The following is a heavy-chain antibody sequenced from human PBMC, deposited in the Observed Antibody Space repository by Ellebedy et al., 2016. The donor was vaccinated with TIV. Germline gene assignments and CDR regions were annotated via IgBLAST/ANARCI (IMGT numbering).Heavy chain of an antibody. CDR2: ISYDASKR. Sequence: GESLKISCAASGFSFHTYAMHWVRHSPIKGLEWVAVISYDASKRDYADSVKGRFTISRDNSKTTLYLQMDSLRVEDTAVYYCARSGGPWGLIYTTGWSFNIWGQGTVVTVSS. CDR3: ARSGGPWGLIYTTGWSFNI. D-gene: IGHD6-19*01. J-gene: IGHJ3*02. V-gene: IGHV3-30*04. CDR1: GFSFHTYA.